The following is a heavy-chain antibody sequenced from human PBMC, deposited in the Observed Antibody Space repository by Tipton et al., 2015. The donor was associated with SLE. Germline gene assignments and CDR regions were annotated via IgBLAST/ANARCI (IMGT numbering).Heavy chain of an antibody. CDR1: GGSISSHY. CDR3: ASSYSGYAYAFDI. J-gene: IGHJ3*02. V-gene: IGHV4-59*11. CDR2: IYYTGST. D-gene: IGHD5-12*01. Sequence: GLVKPSETLSLTCTVSGGSISSHYWSWIRQPPGKGLEWIGYIYYTGSTYYNPSLKSRVTISVDTSKNKISLKLSSVTAADTAVYYCASSYSGYAYAFDIWGQGTMVTVSS.